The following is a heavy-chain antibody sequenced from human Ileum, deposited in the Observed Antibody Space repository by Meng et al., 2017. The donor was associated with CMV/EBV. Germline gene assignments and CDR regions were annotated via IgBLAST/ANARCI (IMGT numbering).Heavy chain of an antibody. CDR1: GLIFSSYW. D-gene: IGHD6-19*01. V-gene: IGHV3-7*04. J-gene: IGHJ4*02. Sequence: VGVGGGGGAAGGPLGLSWGGSGLIFSSYWMSWVRQAPGKGLEWVANIKQDGSEIKYVDSVKGRFTISRDNARNLVFLQMNSLRVDDTGVYYCAGSSGWRLDDWGQGTLVTVSS. CDR3: AGSSGWRLDD. CDR2: IKQDGSEI.